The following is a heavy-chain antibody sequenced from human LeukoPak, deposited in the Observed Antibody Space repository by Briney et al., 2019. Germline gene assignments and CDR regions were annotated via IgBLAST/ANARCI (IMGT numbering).Heavy chain of an antibody. CDR3: ARDRHYGDSSYYYYGMDV. J-gene: IGHJ6*02. V-gene: IGHV1-46*01. CDR1: GYTFTSYY. D-gene: IGHD4-17*01. Sequence: ASVKVSCKASGYTFTSYYMHWVRQAPGQGLEWMGIINPSGGSTSYAQKFQGRVTMTRDTSTSTVYMELSSLRSEDTAVYFCARDRHYGDSSYYYYGMDVWGQGTTVTVSS. CDR2: INPSGGST.